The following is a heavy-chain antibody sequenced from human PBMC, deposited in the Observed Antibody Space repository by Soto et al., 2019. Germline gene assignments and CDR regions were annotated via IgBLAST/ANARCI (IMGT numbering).Heavy chain of an antibody. CDR1: GFTFSSYS. V-gene: IGHV3-48*02. CDR3: ARVLGSSGWYFYFDY. J-gene: IGHJ4*02. Sequence: LRLSCAASGFTFSSYSMNWVRQAPGKGLEWVSYISSSSSTIYYADSVKGRFTISRDNAKNSLYLQMNSLRDEDTAVYYCARVLGSSGWYFYFDYWGQGTLVTVSS. CDR2: ISSSSSTI. D-gene: IGHD6-19*01.